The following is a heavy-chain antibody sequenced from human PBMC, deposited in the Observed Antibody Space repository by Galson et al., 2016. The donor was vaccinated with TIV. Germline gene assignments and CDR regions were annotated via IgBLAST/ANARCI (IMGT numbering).Heavy chain of an antibody. D-gene: IGHD2/OR15-2a*01. V-gene: IGHV4-59*01. Sequence: SETLSLTCSVSDDAISRYYWSWIRVPPGKGLEWIGNVYYTGSTDYNPSLRSRVTMSVDLSKDQFSLSLNSVTAADTAVYYCARVTPAFYGVQRYHYFGMDVWGQGTSVTVS. J-gene: IGHJ6*02. CDR1: DDAISRYY. CDR2: VYYTGST. CDR3: ARVTPAFYGVQRYHYFGMDV.